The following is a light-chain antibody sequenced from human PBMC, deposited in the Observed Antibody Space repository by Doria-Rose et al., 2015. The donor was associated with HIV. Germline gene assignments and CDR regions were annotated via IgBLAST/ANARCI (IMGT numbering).Light chain of an antibody. CDR2: WAS. CDR3: QQYYDTPS. V-gene: IGKV4-1*01. J-gene: IGKJ3*01. CDR1: QSLLYTSKHY. Sequence: EIVLTQSPESLGMSLGERATLHCKSNQSLLYTSKHYLAWYQQKPGQPPTLMIYWASTRQSGVPARFSGSGSGTDFTLTISSLEAEDVAVYYCQQYYDTPSFGPGTTVDIK.